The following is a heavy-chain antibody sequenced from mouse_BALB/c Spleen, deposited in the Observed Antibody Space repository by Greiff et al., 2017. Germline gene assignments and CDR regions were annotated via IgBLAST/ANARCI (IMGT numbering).Heavy chain of an antibody. V-gene: IGHV5-6*01. CDR3: ARHDYRCEFAY. J-gene: IGHJ3*01. CDR1: GFTFSSYG. CDR2: ISSGGSYT. Sequence: EVKLVESGGDLVKPGGSLKLSCAASGFTFSSYGMSWVRQTPDKRLEWVATISSGGSYTYYPDSVKGRFTISRDNAKNTLYLQMSSLKSEDTAMYYCARHDYRCEFAYWGQGTLVTVSA. D-gene: IGHD2-14*01.